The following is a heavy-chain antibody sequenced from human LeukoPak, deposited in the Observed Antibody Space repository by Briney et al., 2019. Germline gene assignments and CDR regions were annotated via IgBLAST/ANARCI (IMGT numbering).Heavy chain of an antibody. J-gene: IGHJ1*01. CDR2: INHSGST. Sequence: SETLSLTCAVYGGSFSGYYWSWIRQPPGKGLEWIGEINHSGSTNYNPSLKSRVTISVDTSKNQFSLKLSSVTAADTAVYFCASPKITMSEYFQHWGQGTLVTVSS. D-gene: IGHD3-10*02. CDR3: ASPKITMSEYFQH. V-gene: IGHV4-34*01. CDR1: GGSFSGYY.